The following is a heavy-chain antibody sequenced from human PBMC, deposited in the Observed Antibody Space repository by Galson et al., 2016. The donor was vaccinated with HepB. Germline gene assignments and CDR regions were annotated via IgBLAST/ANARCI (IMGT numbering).Heavy chain of an antibody. CDR1: GFTFNSYF. V-gene: IGHV3-21*01. CDR3: ARDRGYNWNDVSQSRHYYYGMDV. CDR2: ISSSSSCI. J-gene: IGHJ6*04. Sequence: SLRLSCAASGFTFNSYFMNWVRQAPGKGLEWVSSISSSSSCIYYADSVKGRFTISRDNAKNSLYLQMNGLRAEDTAVYYCARDRGYNWNDVSQSRHYYYGMDVWGKGTTVTVSS. D-gene: IGHD1-20*01.